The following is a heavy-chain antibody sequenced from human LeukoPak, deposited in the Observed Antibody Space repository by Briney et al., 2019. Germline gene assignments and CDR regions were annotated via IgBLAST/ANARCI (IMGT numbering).Heavy chain of an antibody. Sequence: PSETLSLTCTVSGGSIRSYYWSWIRQPAGKGLEYIGRIHAGGSTNYNPSLKSRVTMSLDTSKNQFSLKLRSVTAADTAVYYCARDSGAASSGWYRGYWGQGTLVTVSS. CDR2: IHAGGST. CDR1: GGSIRSYY. CDR3: ARDSGAASSGWYRGY. J-gene: IGHJ4*02. D-gene: IGHD6-19*01. V-gene: IGHV4-4*07.